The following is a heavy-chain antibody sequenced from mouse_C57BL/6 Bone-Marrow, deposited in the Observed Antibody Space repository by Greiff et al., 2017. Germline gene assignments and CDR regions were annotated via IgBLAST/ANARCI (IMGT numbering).Heavy chain of an antibody. CDR1: GYTFTSYG. CDR2: IYPRSGST. Sequence: QVQLQQSGAELARPGASVKLSCKASGYTFTSYGISWVKQRTGQGLEWIGEIYPRSGSTYYNEKFKGKATLTADKSSSTAYMELRSLTSEDSAVYFGALSYGSSFYGYFDVWGTGTTVTVSS. CDR3: ALSYGSSFYGYFDV. J-gene: IGHJ1*03. D-gene: IGHD1-1*01. V-gene: IGHV1-81*01.